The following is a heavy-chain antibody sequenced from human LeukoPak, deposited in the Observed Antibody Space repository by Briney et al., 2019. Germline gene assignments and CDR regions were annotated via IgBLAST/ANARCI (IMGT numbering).Heavy chain of an antibody. CDR1: GFTFSGAD. D-gene: IGHD3-10*01. Sequence: GGSLRLSCATSGFTFSGADMHWVRQVSGKGLEWVGRIRSKGNKYATEYAASVKGRFTISRDDSKNTAYLQMNSLKTEDTAVYYCIHYGSGSYSTDYWGQGTQATVSS. CDR3: IHYGSGSYSTDY. V-gene: IGHV3-73*01. J-gene: IGHJ4*02. CDR2: IRSKGNKYAT.